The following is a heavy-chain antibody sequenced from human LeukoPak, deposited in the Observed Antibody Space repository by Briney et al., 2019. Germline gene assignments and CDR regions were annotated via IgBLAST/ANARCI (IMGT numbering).Heavy chain of an antibody. V-gene: IGHV4-34*01. D-gene: IGHD3-10*01. Sequence: SETLSLTCAVYGGSFSGYYWSWIRQPPGKGLEWIGEIKHSGSTNYNPSLKSRVTISVDTSKNQFSLKLSSVTAADTAVYYCARHSGSFDAFDIWGQGTMVTVSS. CDR3: ARHSGSFDAFDI. J-gene: IGHJ3*02. CDR1: GGSFSGYY. CDR2: IKHSGST.